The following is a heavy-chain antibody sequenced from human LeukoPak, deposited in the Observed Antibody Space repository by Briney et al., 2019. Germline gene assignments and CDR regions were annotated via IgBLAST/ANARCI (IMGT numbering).Heavy chain of an antibody. D-gene: IGHD4-17*01. CDR3: AKDMHYGDGRWEFHP. V-gene: IGHV3-23*01. Sequence: VGSLRLSCVVSGFSISTYAMTWVRQAPGKGLEWVSGMIWIDSTYYAESVKGRLTISRDSSRSTLYLQMNSLRVEDTAIYYCAKDMHYGDGRWEFHPWGQGTLVSVSS. CDR1: GFSISTYA. CDR2: MIWIDST. J-gene: IGHJ5*02.